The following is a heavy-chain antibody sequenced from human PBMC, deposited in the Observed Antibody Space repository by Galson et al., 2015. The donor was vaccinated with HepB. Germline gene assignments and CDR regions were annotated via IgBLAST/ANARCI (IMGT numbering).Heavy chain of an antibody. CDR1: GGSIRSYY. Sequence: ETLSLTCTVSGGSIRSYYWSWIRQSPGKGLEWIGYMYHSGSTKYNPSLKSRVTISVETSYNQFSLSLRSVTAADTAVYYCARHYGMVDMAGNFYYYGTDVWGQGTTVTVSS. V-gene: IGHV4-59*08. J-gene: IGHJ6*02. CDR2: MYHSGST. CDR3: ARHYGMVDMAGNFYYYGTDV. D-gene: IGHD3-9*01.